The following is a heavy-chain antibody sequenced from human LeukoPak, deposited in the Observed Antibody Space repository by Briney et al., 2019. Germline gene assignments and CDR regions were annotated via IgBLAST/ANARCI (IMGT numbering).Heavy chain of an antibody. CDR2: ISHSGST. Sequence: PSETLSLTCAVYGGSFSGYYWSWIRQPPGKGLEWIGEISHSGSTNYNPSLKSRVTISVDTSKNQFSLKLSSVTAADTAVYYCARLYGSGSYYRSYYYYGMDVWGQGSTVTVSS. V-gene: IGHV4-34*01. CDR3: ARLYGSGSYYRSYYYYGMDV. CDR1: GGSFSGYY. D-gene: IGHD3-10*01. J-gene: IGHJ6*02.